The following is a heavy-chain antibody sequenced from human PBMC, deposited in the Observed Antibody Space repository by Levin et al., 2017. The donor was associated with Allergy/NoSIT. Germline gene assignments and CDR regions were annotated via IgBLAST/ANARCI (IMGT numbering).Heavy chain of an antibody. CDR1: GFTFSTYY. CDR2: VNTDETNK. V-gene: IGHV3-74*01. J-gene: IGHJ2*01. Sequence: PGGSLRLSCAASGFTFSTYYMHWVRQAPGKGPMWVSRVNTDETNKAYADSVKGRLTISRDNAKNTLYLQMDSLRVEDTAVYYCARVLPWTGYWYFDLWGRGTLVTVSS. D-gene: IGHD3/OR15-3a*01. CDR3: ARVLPWTGYWYFDL.